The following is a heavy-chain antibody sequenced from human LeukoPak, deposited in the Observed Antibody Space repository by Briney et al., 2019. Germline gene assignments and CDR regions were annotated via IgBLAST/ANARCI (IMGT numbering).Heavy chain of an antibody. CDR2: IYHSGST. CDR1: GYSISSGYY. Sequence: SETLSLTCTVSGYSISSGYYWGWIRQPPGKGLEWIGSIYHSGSTYYNPSLKSRVTIPVDTSKNQFSLKLSSVTAADTAVYYCARDDTIEYYYDSSGYSDAFDFWGQGTMVTVSS. D-gene: IGHD3-22*01. CDR3: ARDDTIEYYYDSSGYSDAFDF. V-gene: IGHV4-38-2*02. J-gene: IGHJ3*01.